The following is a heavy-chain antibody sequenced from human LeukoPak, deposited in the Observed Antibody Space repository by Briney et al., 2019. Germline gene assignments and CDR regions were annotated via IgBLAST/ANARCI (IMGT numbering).Heavy chain of an antibody. J-gene: IGHJ5*02. CDR1: GGSISSGSYY. Sequence: SETLSLTCTVSGGSISSGSYYWSWIRQPAGKGLEWIGRIYTSGSTNYNPSLKSRVTISVDTSKNQFSLKLSSVTAADTAVYYCARVGYNWFDPWGQGTLVTVSS. CDR3: ARVGYNWFDP. CDR2: IYTSGST. V-gene: IGHV4-61*02. D-gene: IGHD3-10*01.